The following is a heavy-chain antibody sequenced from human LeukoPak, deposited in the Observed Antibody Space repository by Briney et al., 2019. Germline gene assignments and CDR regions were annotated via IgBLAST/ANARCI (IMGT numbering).Heavy chain of an antibody. CDR2: INPNSGGT. D-gene: IGHD3-10*01. CDR3: ARGPYYGSGRRGYYFDY. Sequence: GASVKVSCKASGYTFTGYYMHWVRQAPGQGLESMGWINPNSGGTNYAQKFQGRVTMTRDTSISTAYMELSRLRSDDTAVYYCARGPYYGSGRRGYYFDYWGQGTLVTVSS. J-gene: IGHJ4*02. CDR1: GYTFTGYY. V-gene: IGHV1-2*02.